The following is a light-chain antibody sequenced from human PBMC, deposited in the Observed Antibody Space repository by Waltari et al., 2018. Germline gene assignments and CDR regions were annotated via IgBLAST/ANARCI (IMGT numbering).Light chain of an antibody. CDR1: QSVCSN. CDR2: SAS. V-gene: IGKV3-15*01. Sequence: EIVMTQSPATLSVSLGERATLSCRASQSVCSNYLAWYQQTPGQAPRLLISSASTRATGVPARFSGSGSGTEFTLIISSLQSEDFAIYYCQQYNNWPWTFGQGTKVEI. CDR3: QQYNNWPWT. J-gene: IGKJ1*01.